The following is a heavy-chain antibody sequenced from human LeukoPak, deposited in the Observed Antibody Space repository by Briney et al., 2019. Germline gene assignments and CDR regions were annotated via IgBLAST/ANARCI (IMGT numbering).Heavy chain of an antibody. J-gene: IGHJ4*02. V-gene: IGHV3-9*01. D-gene: IGHD2-8*01. CDR1: GFTFGDFV. CDR2: ISWTGDKV. CDR3: IKDAPNGPIDY. Sequence: PGRSLRLSCVTSGFTFGDFVMHWVRQAPGKGLECVSTISWTGDKVAYAGSVKGRFTDSRDNAENSLFLQMNSLRTDDTALYYCIKDAPNGPIDYWGQGTLVTVSS.